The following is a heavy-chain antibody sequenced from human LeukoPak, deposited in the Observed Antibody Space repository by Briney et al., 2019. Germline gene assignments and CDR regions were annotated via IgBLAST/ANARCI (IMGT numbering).Heavy chain of an antibody. CDR2: INHSGST. V-gene: IGHV4-34*01. CDR3: ARRGQQLVRYYFDS. J-gene: IGHJ4*02. D-gene: IGHD6-13*01. CDR1: GGSFSGYS. Sequence: SETLSLTCAVYGGSFSGYSWSWIRQPPGKGLEWIGEINHSGSTNYNPSLKSRVTISVDTSKNQFSLKLSSVTAADTAVYYCARRGQQLVRYYFDSWGQGTLVTVSS.